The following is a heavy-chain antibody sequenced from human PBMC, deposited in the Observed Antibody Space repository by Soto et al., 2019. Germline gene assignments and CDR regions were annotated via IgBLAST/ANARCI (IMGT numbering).Heavy chain of an antibody. CDR2: ISGSGGST. CDR1: GFTFSSYA. V-gene: IGHV3-23*01. D-gene: IGHD3-9*01. CDR3: AKDRDDILTGTGYFDY. Sequence: GGSLRLSGAASGFTFSSYAMSWVRHAPGKGLEWVSAISGSGGSTYYADSVKGRFTISRDNSKNTLYLQMNSLRAEDTAVYYCAKDRDDILTGTGYFDYWGQGTLVTVSS. J-gene: IGHJ4*02.